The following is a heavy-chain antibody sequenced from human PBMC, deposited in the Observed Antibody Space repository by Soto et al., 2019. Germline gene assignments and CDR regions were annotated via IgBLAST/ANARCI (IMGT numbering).Heavy chain of an antibody. Sequence: GASVKVSCKASGGTFSSYAISWVRQAPGQGLEWMGGIIPIFGTANYAQKFQGRVTITADESTSTAYMELSSLRSEDTAVYYCARGRKDYYDSSGYPVAFDIWGQGTMVTVS. D-gene: IGHD3-22*01. J-gene: IGHJ3*02. V-gene: IGHV1-69*13. CDR1: GGTFSSYA. CDR3: ARGRKDYYDSSGYPVAFDI. CDR2: IIPIFGTA.